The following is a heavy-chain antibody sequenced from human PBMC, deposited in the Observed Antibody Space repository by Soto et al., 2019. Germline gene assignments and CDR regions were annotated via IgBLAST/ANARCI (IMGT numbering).Heavy chain of an antibody. CDR1: GFTFSSYA. CDR3: AKDYDYSWGSYRLGTDAFDI. V-gene: IGHV3-23*01. Sequence: EVQLLESGGGLVQPGGSLRLSCAASGFTFSSYAMSWVRQAPGKGLELVSAISGSGGSTYYADSVKGRFTSSRDNSKNTLYLQMNSLRAEDTAVYYCAKDYDYSWGSYRLGTDAFDIWGQGTMVTVSS. J-gene: IGHJ3*02. D-gene: IGHD3-16*02. CDR2: ISGSGGST.